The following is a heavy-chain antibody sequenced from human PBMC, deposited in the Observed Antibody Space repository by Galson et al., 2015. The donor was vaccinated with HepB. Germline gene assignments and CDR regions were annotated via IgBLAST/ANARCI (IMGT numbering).Heavy chain of an antibody. CDR2: INHSGST. CDR3: ARRGIAEAHRRPNWYFDL. CDR1: GGSFSGYY. V-gene: IGHV4-34*01. J-gene: IGHJ2*01. D-gene: IGHD6-13*01. Sequence: LSLTCAVYGGSFSGYYWSWIRQPPGKGLEWIGEINHSGSTNYNPSLKSRVTISVDTSKNQFSLKLSSVTAADTAVYYCARRGIAEAHRRPNWYFDLWGRGTLVTVSS.